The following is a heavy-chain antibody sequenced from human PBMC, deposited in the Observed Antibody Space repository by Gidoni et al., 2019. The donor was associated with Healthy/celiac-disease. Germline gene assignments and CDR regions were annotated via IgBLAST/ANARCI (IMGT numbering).Heavy chain of an antibody. CDR3: ARRANWNYVGGNWFDP. D-gene: IGHD1-7*01. Sequence: VQLVQSGAEVKKPGSSVKVSCKASGGTFRSYAISWVRQAPGQGLEWMGGIIPIFGTANYAQKFQGRVTITADESTSTAYMELSSLRSEDTAVYYCARRANWNYVGGNWFDPWGQGTLVTVSS. CDR2: IIPIFGTA. V-gene: IGHV1-69*01. CDR1: GGTFRSYA. J-gene: IGHJ5*02.